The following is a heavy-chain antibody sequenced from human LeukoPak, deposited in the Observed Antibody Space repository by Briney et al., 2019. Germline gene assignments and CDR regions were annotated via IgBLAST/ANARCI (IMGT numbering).Heavy chain of an antibody. CDR2: IYYSGST. J-gene: IGHJ4*02. Sequence: SETLSLTCTVSGGSISSYYWSWIRQPPGKGLEWIGYIYYSGSTNCNPSLKSRVTISVDTSNNRFSLKLSSVTAAGTAVYYCAFSYGSGSYPIDYWGQGTLVTVSS. CDR1: GGSISSYY. V-gene: IGHV4-59*01. CDR3: AFSYGSGSYPIDY. D-gene: IGHD3-10*01.